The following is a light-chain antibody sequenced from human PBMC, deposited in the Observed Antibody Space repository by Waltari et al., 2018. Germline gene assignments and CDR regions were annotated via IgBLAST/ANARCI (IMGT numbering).Light chain of an antibody. J-gene: IGKJ2*01. V-gene: IGKV1-5*03. Sequence: DIQMTQSPSSLSASVGDTVPITCRASQTISNWLAWYQQKPGKAPKLLICKTSSLQSGVPSRFSGSGYWTDFTLTINSLQPEDFATYYCLQYNSSPYNFGQGTKVEIK. CDR2: KTS. CDR3: LQYNSSPYN. CDR1: QTISNW.